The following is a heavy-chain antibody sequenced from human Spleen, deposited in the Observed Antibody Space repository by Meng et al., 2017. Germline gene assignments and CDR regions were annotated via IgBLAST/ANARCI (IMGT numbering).Heavy chain of an antibody. J-gene: IGHJ4*02. CDR3: ARGLLLAALRN. Sequence: QVQLQQWGAGLLKPSETLSLTCVVSGGSFSDYYWSWIRQPPGKGLEWIGEINHSGSTNYNPSLESRATISVDTSQNNLSLKLSSVTAADTAVYDCARGLLLAALRNWGQGTLVTVSS. D-gene: IGHD6-6*01. CDR2: INHSGST. CDR1: GGSFSDYY. V-gene: IGHV4-34*01.